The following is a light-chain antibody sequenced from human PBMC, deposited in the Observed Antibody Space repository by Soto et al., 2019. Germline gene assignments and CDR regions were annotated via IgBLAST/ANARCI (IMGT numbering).Light chain of an antibody. V-gene: IGKV3-11*01. CDR2: DAS. J-gene: IGKJ4*01. Sequence: ETVMTQSPDTLSVSPGESATLSCRASQSINTFLAWYQQKPGQAPRLLIYDASSRAAGVPARFSGRGSGTDFTLTINSVEPEDFAVYHCQQRSIWPLTFGGGTKVDIK. CDR1: QSINTF. CDR3: QQRSIWPLT.